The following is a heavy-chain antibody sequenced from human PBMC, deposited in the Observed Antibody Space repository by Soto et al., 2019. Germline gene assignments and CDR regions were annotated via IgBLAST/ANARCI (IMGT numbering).Heavy chain of an antibody. D-gene: IGHD6-13*01. J-gene: IGHJ4*02. CDR3: ARSPIKAYHCLPGIAAAGEFDY. Sequence: GGSLRLSCAASGFTFSSYDMHWVRQATGKGLEWVSAIGTAGDTYYPGSVKGRFTISRENAKNSLYLQMNSLRAGDTAVYYCARSPIKAYHCLPGIAAAGEFDYWGQGTLVTVSS. CDR2: IGTAGDT. V-gene: IGHV3-13*01. CDR1: GFTFSSYD.